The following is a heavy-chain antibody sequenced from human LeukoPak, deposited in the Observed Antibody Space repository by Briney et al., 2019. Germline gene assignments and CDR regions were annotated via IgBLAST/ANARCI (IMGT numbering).Heavy chain of an antibody. J-gene: IGHJ4*02. V-gene: IGHV1-3*01. CDR2: INGGSGNT. D-gene: IGHD3-22*01. CDR1: GYTFTDYT. Sequence: GASVKVSCKASGYTFTDYTMHRLRQAPGQRLDWMGWINGGSGNTKYSPEFQGRVTITWDTSASTAYMELSSLRSEDTAVYYCANPRYDSSGYYYVDWGQGTLVTVSS. CDR3: ANPRYDSSGYYYVD.